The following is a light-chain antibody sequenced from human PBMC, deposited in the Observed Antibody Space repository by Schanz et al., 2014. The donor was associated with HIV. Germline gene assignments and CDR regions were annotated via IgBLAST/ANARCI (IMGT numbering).Light chain of an antibody. CDR3: QQYYSTPPT. V-gene: IGKV3-20*01. Sequence: IVLTQSPGTLSLSPGDRATLSCRASQSVSDSYLAWYQQKPGQAPRLLIYGSSKRATGIPDRFSGSGSGTDFTLTISSLQAEDVAVYYCQQYYSTPPTFGGGTKVEIK. CDR2: GSS. CDR1: QSVSDSY. J-gene: IGKJ4*01.